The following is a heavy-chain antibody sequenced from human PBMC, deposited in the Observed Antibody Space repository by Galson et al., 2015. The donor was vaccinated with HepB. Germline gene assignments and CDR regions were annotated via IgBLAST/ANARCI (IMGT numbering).Heavy chain of an antibody. CDR1: GFTFSGSA. D-gene: IGHD6-19*01. J-gene: IGHJ4*02. CDR2: IRSKASSHAT. Sequence: SLRLSCAASGFTFSGSAIHWVRQASGKGLEWVGRIRSKASSHATAYTASLKGRFTISRDDSKNTAYLHMNSLKTEDTAVYYCARSGDLSGYSSLWGQGTLATVSS. CDR3: ARSGDLSGYSSL. V-gene: IGHV3-73*01.